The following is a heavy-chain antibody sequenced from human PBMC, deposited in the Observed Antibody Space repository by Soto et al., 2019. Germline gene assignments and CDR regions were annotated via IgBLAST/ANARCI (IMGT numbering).Heavy chain of an antibody. CDR3: TRDLSPNTP. J-gene: IGHJ5*02. CDR1: GFTFGDYA. D-gene: IGHD3-16*02. CDR2: VRSKAYGGTT. Sequence: SLRLSCTASGFTFGDYAISWFRQAPGKGLEWVGFVRSKAYGGTTEYAASVKGRFTISRDDSKSIAYLQMNSLKTEDTAVYYCTRDLSPNTPWGQGTLVTVSS. V-gene: IGHV3-49*03.